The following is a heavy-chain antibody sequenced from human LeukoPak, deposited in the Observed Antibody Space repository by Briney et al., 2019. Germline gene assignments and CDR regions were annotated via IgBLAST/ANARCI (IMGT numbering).Heavy chain of an antibody. CDR2: IGGSGLTM. V-gene: IGHV3-48*03. CDR1: GFTFSTYE. Sequence: PGGSLRLSCGASGFTFSTYEMNWVRQAPGKGLEWVSYIGGSGLTMFYADSVKGRFTTSRDSAENSLYLQMNSLRAEDTAVYYCTRRAEWGYWFDPWGQGTLVTVSS. J-gene: IGHJ5*02. D-gene: IGHD1-26*01. CDR3: TRRAEWGYWFDP.